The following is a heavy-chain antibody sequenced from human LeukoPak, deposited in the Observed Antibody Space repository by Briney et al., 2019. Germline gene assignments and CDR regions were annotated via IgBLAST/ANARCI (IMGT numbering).Heavy chain of an antibody. V-gene: IGHV3-7*01. Sequence: GGSLRLSCAASGFTFSNYWMSWVRQAPGKGLEWVASIRQHGNEKYFVDSVRGRFTISRDNAKNSLYLQMDSLRADDTAVYYCARKVPSAQSDFWGQGTLVTVSS. CDR2: IRQHGNEK. CDR1: GFTFSNYW. J-gene: IGHJ4*02. CDR3: ARKVPSAQSDF.